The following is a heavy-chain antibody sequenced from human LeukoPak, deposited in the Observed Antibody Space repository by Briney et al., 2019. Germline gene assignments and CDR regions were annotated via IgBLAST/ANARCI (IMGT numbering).Heavy chain of an antibody. J-gene: IGHJ5*02. CDR1: GYTSGYTFSSNT. CDR3: ARDPLRRSSSWFGSNWFDP. D-gene: IGHD6-13*01. V-gene: IGHV1-18*01. Sequence: ASVKVSCKASGYTSGYTFSSNTFSWVRQAPGQGLEWMGWISAYNGNTNYAQKLQGRVTMTTDTSTSTAYMELRSLRSDDTAVYYCARDPLRRSSSWFGSNWFDPWGQGTLVTVSS. CDR2: ISAYNGNT.